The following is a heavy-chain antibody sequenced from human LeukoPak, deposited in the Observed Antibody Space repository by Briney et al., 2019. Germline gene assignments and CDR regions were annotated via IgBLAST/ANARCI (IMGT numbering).Heavy chain of an antibody. D-gene: IGHD2-21*01. CDR2: ISGSGGST. CDR3: AKIAEAVSSNYYFDY. CDR1: GFTFSSYA. V-gene: IGHV3-23*01. Sequence: GGSLRLSCAASGFTFSSYAMSWVRQAPGRGLEWVSAISGSGGSTYYADSVKGRFTISRDNSKNTLYLQMNSLRAEDTAVYYCAKIAEAVSSNYYFDYWGQGALVTVSS. J-gene: IGHJ4*02.